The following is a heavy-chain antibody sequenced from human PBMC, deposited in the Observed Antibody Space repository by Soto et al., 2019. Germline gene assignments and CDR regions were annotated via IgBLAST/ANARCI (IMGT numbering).Heavy chain of an antibody. J-gene: IGHJ6*02. CDR1: GGSISSSSYY. V-gene: IGHV4-39*01. Sequence: QLQLQESGPGLVKPSETLSLTCTVSGGSISSSSYYWGWIRQPPGKGLEWIGSIYYSGSTYYNPSLESRVTISVDTSKNQFSLKLSSVTAADTAVYYCASFSGWYGNYYYGMDVWGQGTTVTVSS. D-gene: IGHD6-19*01. CDR3: ASFSGWYGNYYYGMDV. CDR2: IYYSGST.